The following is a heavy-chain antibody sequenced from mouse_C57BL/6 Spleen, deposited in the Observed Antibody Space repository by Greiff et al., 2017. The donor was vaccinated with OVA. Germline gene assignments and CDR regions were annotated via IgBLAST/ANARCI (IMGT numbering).Heavy chain of an antibody. Sequence: QVQLQQPGAELVRPGSSVKLSCKASGYTFTSYWMHWVKQRPIQGLEWIGNIDPSDSETHYNQKFKDKATLTVDKSSSTAYMQLSSLTSEDSAVYYCARRQDYSNYEGFAYWGQGTLVTVSA. CDR1: GYTFTSYW. D-gene: IGHD2-5*01. J-gene: IGHJ3*01. CDR3: ARRQDYSNYEGFAY. V-gene: IGHV1-52*01. CDR2: IDPSDSET.